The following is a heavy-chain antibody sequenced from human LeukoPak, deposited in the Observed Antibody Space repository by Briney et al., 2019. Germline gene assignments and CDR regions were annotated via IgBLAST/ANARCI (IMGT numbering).Heavy chain of an antibody. Sequence: PGGSLRPSCVASGFPFSSYWMTWVRQAPGKGLEWVANIKQDGSKKSYVDSVKGRFTISRDNAKNSLYLQMNSLRAEDTALYYCARNNDMDVWGQGTTVIVSS. D-gene: IGHD1/OR15-1a*01. CDR3: ARNNDMDV. CDR1: GFPFSSYW. CDR2: IKQDGSKK. J-gene: IGHJ6*02. V-gene: IGHV3-7*03.